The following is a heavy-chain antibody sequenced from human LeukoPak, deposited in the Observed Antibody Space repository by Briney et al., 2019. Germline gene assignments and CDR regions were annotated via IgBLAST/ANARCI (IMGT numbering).Heavy chain of an antibody. CDR2: INPNSGGT. CDR3: ARYCSSTSCYYGMDV. Sequence: ASVKVSCKASGYTFTGYYIHWVRQAPGQGLEWMGWINPNSGGTNYAQKFQGRVTMTRDTSISTAYMELSRLRSDDTAVYYCARYCSSTSCYYGMDVWGQGTTVTVSS. CDR1: GYTFTGYY. J-gene: IGHJ6*02. D-gene: IGHD2-2*01. V-gene: IGHV1-2*02.